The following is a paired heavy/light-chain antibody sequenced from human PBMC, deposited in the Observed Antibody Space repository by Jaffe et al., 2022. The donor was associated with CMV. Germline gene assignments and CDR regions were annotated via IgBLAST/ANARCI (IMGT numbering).Light chain of an antibody. V-gene: IGKV3-15*01. Sequence: EIVMTQSPATLSVSPGERATLSCRASQSVYSNLAWYHQKPGQAPRLLIYGASTRATGIPARFSGSGSGTEFTLTISSLQSEDFAVYYCQQYNNLPPAWTFGQGTKVEIK. CDR3: QQYNNLPPAWT. CDR1: QSVYSN. J-gene: IGKJ1*01. CDR2: GAS.
Heavy chain of an antibody. CDR1: GFTFSTYS. D-gene: IGHD1-7*01. J-gene: IGHJ4*02. CDR3: ASWDYDGNSAGFDH. V-gene: IGHV3-48*02. CDR2: ISSRSVSM. Sequence: EVQVVESGGGLAQPGGSRRLSCEISGFTFSTYSMNWVRQAPGKGLEWISYISSRSVSMYYADSVKGRFTISRDNAKNSLYLQMNSLRDEDTAVYYCASWDYDGNSAGFDHWGQGILVTVSS.